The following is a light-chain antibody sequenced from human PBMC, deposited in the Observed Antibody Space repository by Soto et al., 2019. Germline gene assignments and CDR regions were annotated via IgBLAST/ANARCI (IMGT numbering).Light chain of an antibody. Sequence: EIVLTQSPGSLSLSPGEGATLSCRASQSVTTNFLAWYQQKPGQAPRLLIYDASNRAPGIPDRFSGSGSGTEFTLTISSLQSEDFAVYFCQQYNNWPLAFGQGTRLEI. V-gene: IGKV3D-15*01. CDR2: DAS. CDR1: QSVTTN. J-gene: IGKJ5*01. CDR3: QQYNNWPLA.